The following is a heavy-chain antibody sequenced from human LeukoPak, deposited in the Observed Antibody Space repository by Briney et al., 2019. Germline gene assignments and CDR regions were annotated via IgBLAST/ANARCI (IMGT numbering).Heavy chain of an antibody. D-gene: IGHD2-2*01. CDR2: IYYSGST. CDR1: GGSISSGGYY. V-gene: IGHV4-31*03. J-gene: IGHJ4*01. CDR3: ARLTGRDTSDWPYFHY. Sequence: SQTLSLTCTVSGGSISSGGYYWSWIRQHPGKGLEWIGYIYYSGSTYYNPSLKSRVTISVDTSKNQFSLKLSSVTAADTAVFYCARLTGRDTSDWPYFHYWGQGALVTVSS.